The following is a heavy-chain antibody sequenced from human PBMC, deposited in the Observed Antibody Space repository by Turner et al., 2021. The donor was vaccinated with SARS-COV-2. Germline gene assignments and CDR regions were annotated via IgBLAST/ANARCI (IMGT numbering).Heavy chain of an antibody. Sequence: EVQLVETGGGLIQPGGSLSLSCAASGFTVSSNYMTWVRQAPGKGLEWVSVIYSGGSTYYADSVKGRFTISRDNSENTLYLQMNSLRAEDTAVYYCARDLQLYGMDVWGQGTTVTVSS. V-gene: IGHV3-53*02. J-gene: IGHJ6*02. CDR2: IYSGGST. CDR1: GFTVSSNY. CDR3: ARDLQLYGMDV. D-gene: IGHD1-1*01.